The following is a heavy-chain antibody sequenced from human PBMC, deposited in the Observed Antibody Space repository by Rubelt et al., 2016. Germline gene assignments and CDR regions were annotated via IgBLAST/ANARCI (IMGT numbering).Heavy chain of an antibody. V-gene: IGHV1-18*01. Sequence: QAQLVQSGAEVKKPGASVKVSCKASGYSFPTFAISWVRQAPGQGLEWMGWISTYDGNTNYAQKLQGRVTLTTDIFTSTAYMGLRSLRADDTAGYYCARGWFSGSYDQGIGFDYWGQGTLVTVSS. CDR1: GYSFPTFA. J-gene: IGHJ4*02. D-gene: IGHD1-26*01. CDR3: ARGWFSGSYDQGIGFDY. CDR2: ISTYDGNT.